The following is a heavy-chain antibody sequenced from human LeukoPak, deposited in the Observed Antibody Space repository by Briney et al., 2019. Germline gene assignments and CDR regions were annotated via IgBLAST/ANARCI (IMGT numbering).Heavy chain of an antibody. CDR1: GYTFTSYY. CDR2: INPSGGST. V-gene: IGHV1-46*01. CDR3: ASPTYCSSTSCLYYYGMDV. J-gene: IGHJ6*02. D-gene: IGHD2-2*01. Sequence: ASVNVSCKASGYTFTSYYMHWVRQAPGQGLEWMGLINPSGGSTSYAQKFQGRVTMTRDTSTSTVYMELSSLRSEDTAVYYCASPTYCSSTSCLYYYGMDVWGQGTTVTVSS.